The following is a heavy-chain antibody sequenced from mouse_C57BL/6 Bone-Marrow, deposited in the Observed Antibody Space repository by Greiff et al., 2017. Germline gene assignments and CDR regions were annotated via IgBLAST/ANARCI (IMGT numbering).Heavy chain of an antibody. CDR2: IDPETGGT. V-gene: IGHV1-15*01. Sequence: QVQLKQSGAELVRPGASVTLSCKASGYTFTDYEMHWVKQTPVHGLEWIGAIDPETGGTAYNQKFKGKAILTADKSSSTAYMELRSLTSEDSAVYYCTRGEGNYYAMDYWGQGTSVTVSS. J-gene: IGHJ4*01. D-gene: IGHD2-1*01. CDR1: GYTFTDYE. CDR3: TRGEGNYYAMDY.